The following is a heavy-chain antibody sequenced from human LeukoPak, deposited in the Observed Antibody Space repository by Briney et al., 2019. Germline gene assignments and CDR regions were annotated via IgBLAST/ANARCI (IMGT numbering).Heavy chain of an antibody. V-gene: IGHV3-9*01. CDR1: GFTFDDYA. Sequence: GGSLRLSCAASGFTFDDYAMHWVRQAPGKGPEWVSGISWNSGSIGYADSVKGRFTISRDNAKNSLYLQMNSLRAEDTALYYCAKDKFGGSYYFDYWGQGTLVTVSS. J-gene: IGHJ4*02. D-gene: IGHD1-26*01. CDR3: AKDKFGGSYYFDY. CDR2: ISWNSGSI.